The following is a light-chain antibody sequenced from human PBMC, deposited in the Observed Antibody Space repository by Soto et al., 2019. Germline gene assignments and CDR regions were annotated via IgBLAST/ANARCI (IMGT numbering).Light chain of an antibody. CDR3: QHYNSYSEA. CDR1: QSVSSNY. V-gene: IGKV3-20*01. J-gene: IGKJ1*01. CDR2: DAS. Sequence: EIVLTQSPGTLSLSPGEIATLSFSASQSVSSNYLGWYQQKPGQAPRLLIYDASNRATGVPDRFSGSGSGTDFTLTISRLEPEDFATYYCQHYNSYSEAFGQGTKVDIK.